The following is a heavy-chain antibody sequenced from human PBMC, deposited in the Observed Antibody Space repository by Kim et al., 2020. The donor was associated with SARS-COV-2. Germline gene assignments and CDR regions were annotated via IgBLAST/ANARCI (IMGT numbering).Heavy chain of an antibody. V-gene: IGHV3-30*18. D-gene: IGHD3-10*01. J-gene: IGHJ4*02. CDR3: AKRSTVRGAPFDY. CDR2: ISYDGSNK. CDR1: GFTFSSYG. Sequence: GGSLRLSCAASGFTFSSYGMHWVRQAPGKGLEWVAVISYDGSNKYYADSVKGRFTISRDNSKNTLYLQMNSLGAEDTAVYYCAKRSTVRGAPFDYWGQGTLVTVSS.